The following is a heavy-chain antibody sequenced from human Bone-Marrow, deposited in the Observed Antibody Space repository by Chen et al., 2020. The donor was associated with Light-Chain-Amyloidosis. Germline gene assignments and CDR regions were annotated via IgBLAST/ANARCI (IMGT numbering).Heavy chain of an antibody. CDR3: TRTLVRGEFGMDV. J-gene: IGHJ6*02. CDR1: GYTFTSFD. CDR2: INPNSGNR. D-gene: IGHD3-10*01. V-gene: IGHV1-8*01. Sequence: QVQLVQSGAEVKKPGASVKVSCKASGYTFTSFDINWVRQATGQGLECMGWINPNSGNRGHAQKFQGRVTMTTDTSISTAYMELSSLRPDDTAVYYCTRTLVRGEFGMDVWGQGTSVTVSS.